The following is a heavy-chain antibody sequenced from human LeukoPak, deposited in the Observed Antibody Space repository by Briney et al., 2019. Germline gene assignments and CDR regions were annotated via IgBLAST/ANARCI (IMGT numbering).Heavy chain of an antibody. Sequence: ASGNCSCKASGYTFTSYDINWVRQATGQGLEWMGWMNPNSGNTGFAQKFQRRVTITRNTSISTAYMELSSLRSEDTAVYYCARGGVTYSVTCAFDIWGQGTMVTVSA. J-gene: IGHJ3*02. CDR3: ARGGVTYSVTCAFDI. CDR2: MNPNSGNT. V-gene: IGHV1-8*03. CDR1: GYTFTSYD. D-gene: IGHD4-17*01.